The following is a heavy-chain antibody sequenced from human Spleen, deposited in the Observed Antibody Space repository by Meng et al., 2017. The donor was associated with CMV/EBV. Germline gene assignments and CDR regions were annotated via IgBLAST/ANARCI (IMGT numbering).Heavy chain of an antibody. CDR2: VNPNSDGT. Sequence: ASVKGSCKASGYSFIGYYIHWVRQAPRQGLEWMGWVNPNSDGTSYAQKFQGRVTMTRDTSISTAYKELRRLRSDDTAVYYCARAGIGDYRRFSYYYYGLDVWGQGTTVTVSS. CDR1: GYSFIGYY. V-gene: IGHV1-2*02. D-gene: IGHD3-3*01. CDR3: ARAGIGDYRRFSYYYYGLDV. J-gene: IGHJ6*02.